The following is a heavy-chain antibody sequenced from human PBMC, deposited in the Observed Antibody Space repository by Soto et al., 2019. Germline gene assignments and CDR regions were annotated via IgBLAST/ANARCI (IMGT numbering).Heavy chain of an antibody. Sequence: SETLSLTCAVSGGSISSGGYSWSWIRQPPGKGLEWIGYIYHSGSTYYNPSLKSRVTISVERSKNQFSLKLSSVTAADTAVYYCARGAPLYDSSGYYYPYYFDYWGQGTLVTVSS. D-gene: IGHD3-22*01. CDR1: GGSISSGGYS. CDR3: ARGAPLYDSSGYYYPYYFDY. V-gene: IGHV4-30-2*01. J-gene: IGHJ4*02. CDR2: IYHSGST.